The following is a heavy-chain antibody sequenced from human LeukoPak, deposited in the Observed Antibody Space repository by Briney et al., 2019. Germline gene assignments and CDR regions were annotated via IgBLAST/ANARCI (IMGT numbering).Heavy chain of an antibody. V-gene: IGHV1-69*05. CDR2: IIPIFGTA. CDR3: ARSKGERYFHLVPAFEI. CDR1: GGTFSSYA. J-gene: IGHJ3*02. Sequence: SVKVSCKASGGTFSSYAISWVRQAPGQGLEWMGRIIPIFGTANYAQKFQGRVTITTDESTSTAYMELSSLRSEDTAVYYCARSKGERYFHLVPAFEIWGQGTMVTVSS. D-gene: IGHD3-9*01.